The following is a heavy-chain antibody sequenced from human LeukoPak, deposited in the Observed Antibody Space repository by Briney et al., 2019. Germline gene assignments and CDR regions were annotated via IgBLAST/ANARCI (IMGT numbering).Heavy chain of an antibody. D-gene: IGHD4-17*01. V-gene: IGHV3-33*01. CDR3: AREEDDYGGSFDY. Sequence: PGGSLRLSCAASGFTFSSYGMHWVRQAPGKGLEWVAVIWYDGSNKYYADSVKGRFTISRDNSKNTLYLQMNSLRAEDTAVCYCAREEDDYGGSFDYWGQGTLVTVSS. J-gene: IGHJ4*02. CDR1: GFTFSSYG. CDR2: IWYDGSNK.